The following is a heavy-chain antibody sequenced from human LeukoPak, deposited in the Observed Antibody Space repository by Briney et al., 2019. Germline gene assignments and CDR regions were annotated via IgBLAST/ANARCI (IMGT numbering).Heavy chain of an antibody. D-gene: IGHD6-13*01. Sequence: SQTLSLTCTVSGVSISSGGYYWSWIRQHPGKGLEWIGYIYYSGSTYYNPSLKSRVTISVDTSKNQFSLKLSSVTAADTAVYYCAGSSSWYNWFDPWGQGTLVTVSS. CDR1: GVSISSGGYY. J-gene: IGHJ5*02. V-gene: IGHV4-31*03. CDR2: IYYSGST. CDR3: AGSSSWYNWFDP.